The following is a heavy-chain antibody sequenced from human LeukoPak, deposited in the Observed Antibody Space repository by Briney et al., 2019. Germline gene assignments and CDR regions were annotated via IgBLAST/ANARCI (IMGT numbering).Heavy chain of an antibody. CDR1: GFSSGAYW. D-gene: IGHD3-16*01. J-gene: IGHJ5*02. CDR3: ARLMRMIRFDP. Sequence: GGSLRLSCAAFGFSSGAYWMSWVRQAPGKGLEWVASINQGGTEKYYVDSVRGRFTISRDSAENALSLQMNNLRAEDTAVYYCARLMRMIRFDPWGQGTPVTVSS. CDR2: INQGGTEK. V-gene: IGHV3-7*01.